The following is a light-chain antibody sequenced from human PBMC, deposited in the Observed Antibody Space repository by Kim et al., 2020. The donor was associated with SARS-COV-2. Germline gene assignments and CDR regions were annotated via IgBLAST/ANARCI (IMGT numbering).Light chain of an antibody. J-gene: IGLJ1*01. Sequence: QSALTQPRSASGSPGQSVTISCTGTSTDVGAYNYVSWYQCHPGKAPKLMIYDVTKRPSGVPDRFSGSKSGNTASLTISGLQAEDEADYYCCSYAGSYTYYVFGTGTKVTVL. CDR2: DVT. CDR1: STDVGAYNY. CDR3: CSYAGSYTYYV. V-gene: IGLV2-11*01.